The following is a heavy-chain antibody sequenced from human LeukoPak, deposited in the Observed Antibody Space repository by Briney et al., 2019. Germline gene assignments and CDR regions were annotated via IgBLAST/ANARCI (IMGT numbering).Heavy chain of an antibody. J-gene: IGHJ4*02. D-gene: IGHD1-7*01. Sequence: GGSLRLSCAASGFTFSSYWMSWVRQAPGKGLEWVANINEDGSEKYYVDSVKGRFTISRDNAKNSLYLQMNSLRAEDPAVYYCARGGTRGSVDYWGQGTLVTVSS. CDR2: INEDGSEK. CDR1: GFTFSSYW. CDR3: ARGGTRGSVDY. V-gene: IGHV3-7*01.